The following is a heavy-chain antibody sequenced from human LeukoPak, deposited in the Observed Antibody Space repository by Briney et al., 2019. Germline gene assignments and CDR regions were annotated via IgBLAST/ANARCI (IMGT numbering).Heavy chain of an antibody. Sequence: ASVKVSCKASGYTFTSYGISWVRQAPGQGLEWMGWISAYNGDTNYAQKLQGRVTMTTDTSTSTAYMELRSLRSDDTAVYYCASISYGDLPDYWGQGTLVTVSS. CDR3: ASISYGDLPDY. V-gene: IGHV1-18*01. J-gene: IGHJ4*02. D-gene: IGHD4-17*01. CDR1: GYTFTSYG. CDR2: ISAYNGDT.